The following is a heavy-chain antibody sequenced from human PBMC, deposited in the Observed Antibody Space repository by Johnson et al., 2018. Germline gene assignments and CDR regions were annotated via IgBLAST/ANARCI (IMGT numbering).Heavy chain of an antibody. Sequence: QVQLQESGGGVVQXERSLRLSCAASDFLFSNYDMHWVRQAPGKGLEWVAVISYDGSNKFYADSVKGRFTISRDNSKNTLFLQMNSLRAEDTALYYCTRRTGRDAFDIWGQGTMVTVSS. D-gene: IGHD1-1*01. CDR3: TRRTGRDAFDI. J-gene: IGHJ3*02. V-gene: IGHV3-30*03. CDR2: ISYDGSNK. CDR1: DFLFSNYD.